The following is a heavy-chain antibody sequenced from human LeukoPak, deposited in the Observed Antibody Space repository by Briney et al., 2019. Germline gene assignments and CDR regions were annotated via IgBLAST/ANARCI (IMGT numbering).Heavy chain of an antibody. D-gene: IGHD6-13*01. Sequence: PSETLSLTCAVSGGSISSGGYSWSWIRQPPGKGLEWIGYIYHSGSTNYNPSLKSRVTISVDTSKNQFSLKLSSVTAADTAVYYCARGYSSSWYMVDHLDYWGQGTLVTVSS. CDR3: ARGYSSSWYMVDHLDY. CDR1: GGSISSGGYS. V-gene: IGHV4-30-2*01. J-gene: IGHJ4*02. CDR2: IYHSGST.